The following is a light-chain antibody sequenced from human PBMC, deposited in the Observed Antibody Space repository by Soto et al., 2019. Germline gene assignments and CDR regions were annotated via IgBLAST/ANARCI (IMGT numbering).Light chain of an antibody. V-gene: IGLV2-14*03. J-gene: IGLJ1*01. CDR1: SSDVGAYNY. CDR2: DVS. Sequence: QSVVTPPASMSGSLGQSITISSTGSSSDVGAYNYDSWYQQYRPGEAPKLIIYDVSHRPAGVSTRFSGSKSGNTASLTISGLQTEDEADYYCSSYTRAATYVFGTGTKVTVL. CDR3: SSYTRAATYV.